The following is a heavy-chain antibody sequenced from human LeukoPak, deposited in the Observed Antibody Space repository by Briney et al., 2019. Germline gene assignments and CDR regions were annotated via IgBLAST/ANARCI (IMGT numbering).Heavy chain of an antibody. Sequence: PGGSLRLSCAASGFTFSSYGMHWVRQAPGKGLEWVAFVRYDGSNKYYADSVKGRFTISRDNSKNTLYLQMNSLRAEDTAVYYCAKYMSTGSRTFDYWGQGALVAVSS. CDR1: GFTFSSYG. CDR3: AKYMSTGSRTFDY. J-gene: IGHJ4*02. V-gene: IGHV3-30*02. CDR2: VRYDGSNK. D-gene: IGHD3-9*01.